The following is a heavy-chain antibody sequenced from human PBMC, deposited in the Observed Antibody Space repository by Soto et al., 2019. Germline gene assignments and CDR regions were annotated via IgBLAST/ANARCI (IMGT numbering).Heavy chain of an antibody. D-gene: IGHD6-13*01. V-gene: IGHV3-23*01. CDR3: ARVFSDSSSFFDP. CDR2: ISGSDGST. Sequence: PGGSLRLSCAASGFTFSSYAMNWVRQAPGKGLEWVSVISGSDGSTYYADSVKGRFTISRDNSKNTLNLQMNSLRAEDTAVYYCARVFSDSSSFFDPWGQGTLVTVSS. J-gene: IGHJ5*02. CDR1: GFTFSSYA.